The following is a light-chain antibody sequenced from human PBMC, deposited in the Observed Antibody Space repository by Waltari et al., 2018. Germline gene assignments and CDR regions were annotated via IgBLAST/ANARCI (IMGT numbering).Light chain of an antibody. CDR1: QRVRSY. CDR2: DTS. V-gene: IGKV3-11*01. J-gene: IGKJ5*01. Sequence: IVFSQSPATLSLSPGERATLSCRASQRVRSYLAWYQQKPGQAPRLLIYDTSLRATDIQGRLSGSGYGKDLNISISDLEPEDSAVYYCQQRSVWPITFGQGTRLEIK. CDR3: QQRSVWPIT.